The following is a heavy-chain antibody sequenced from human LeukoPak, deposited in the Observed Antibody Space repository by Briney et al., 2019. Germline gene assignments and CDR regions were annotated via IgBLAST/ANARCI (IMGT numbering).Heavy chain of an antibody. CDR1: GFTFDDYA. Sequence: GGSLRLSCAASGFTFDDYAMHWVRQAPGKGLEWVSLISGDGGSTYYADSVKGRFTISRDNSKNSLYLQMNSLRTEDTALYYCAKPTNYDFWSGFIDYWGQGTLVTVSS. J-gene: IGHJ4*02. CDR3: AKPTNYDFWSGFIDY. V-gene: IGHV3-43*02. D-gene: IGHD3-3*01. CDR2: ISGDGGST.